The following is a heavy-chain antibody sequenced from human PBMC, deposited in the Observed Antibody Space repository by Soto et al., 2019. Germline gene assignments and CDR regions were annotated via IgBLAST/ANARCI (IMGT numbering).Heavy chain of an antibody. CDR1: GYTFTSYG. CDR2: ISAYNGNT. J-gene: IGHJ4*02. CDR3: ARTITMVRGLIIYGFDY. V-gene: IGHV1-18*01. Sequence: ASVKVSCKASGYTFTSYGISWVRQAPGQGLEWMGWISAYNGNTNYAQKLQGRVTMTTDTSTSTAYMELRSLRSDDTAVYYCARTITMVRGLIIYGFDYWGQGTLVTVSS. D-gene: IGHD3-10*01.